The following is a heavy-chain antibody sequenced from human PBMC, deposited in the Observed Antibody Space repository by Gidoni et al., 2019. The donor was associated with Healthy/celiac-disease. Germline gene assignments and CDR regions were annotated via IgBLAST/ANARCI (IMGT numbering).Heavy chain of an antibody. D-gene: IGHD3-16*02. Sequence: EVQLVESGGGLVKPGGSLRLSCAASGFTFSNAWMNWVRQAPGKGLEWVGRIKRKTDGGTTDYAAPVKGRFTSSREDSKNTLYLQMNSLKTEDTAVYYCTTGIMITFGGVIADYWGQGTLVTVSS. J-gene: IGHJ4*02. CDR3: TTGIMITFGGVIADY. CDR1: GFTFSNAW. V-gene: IGHV3-15*07. CDR2: IKRKTDGGTT.